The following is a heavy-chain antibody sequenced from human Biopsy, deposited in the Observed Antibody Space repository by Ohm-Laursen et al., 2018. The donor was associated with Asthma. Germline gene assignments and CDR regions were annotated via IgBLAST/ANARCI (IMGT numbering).Heavy chain of an antibody. CDR3: ARTTYGHDGFDP. J-gene: IGHJ5*02. V-gene: IGHV4-39*01. CDR1: SGSGGYMRSGNYY. CDR2: IYYSGTT. Sequence: SETLSLTCSLSSGSGGYMRSGNYYWGWIRQPPGKGLEWIGSIYYSGTTYYNPSLESRVTVSADTSKNQLSLKLTSVTAADTAVYYCARTTYGHDGFDPWGQGTLVTVSS. D-gene: IGHD4-17*01.